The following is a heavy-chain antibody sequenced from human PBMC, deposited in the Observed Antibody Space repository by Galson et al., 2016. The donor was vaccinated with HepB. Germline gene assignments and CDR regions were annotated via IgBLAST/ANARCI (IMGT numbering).Heavy chain of an antibody. CDR1: GFTFSGYP. D-gene: IGHD2-2*02. CDR2: IASDGGNK. J-gene: IGHJ4*02. CDR3: AKSHRYSARELDY. Sequence: SLRPSCAASGFTFSGYPMHWVRQAPGKGLDWVAVIASDGGNKYYADSVEGRFTISRESSKNTLYLQMDSLRADDTAVYYCAKSHRYSARELDYWGQGALVTVSS. V-gene: IGHV3-30-3*02.